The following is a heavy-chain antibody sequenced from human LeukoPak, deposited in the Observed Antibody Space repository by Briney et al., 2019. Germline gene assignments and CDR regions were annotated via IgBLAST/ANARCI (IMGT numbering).Heavy chain of an antibody. J-gene: IGHJ4*02. V-gene: IGHV3-21*01. D-gene: IGHD2-2*02. CDR2: IGSSSSYI. Sequence: GGSLRLSCAASGFTFSSYSMNWVRQAPGKGLEWVSSIGSSSSYIYYADSVKGRFTISRDNAKNSLYLQMNSLRAEDTAVYYCARDNGYCSSISCYILDYWGQGTLVTVSS. CDR3: ARDNGYCSSISCYILDY. CDR1: GFTFSSYS.